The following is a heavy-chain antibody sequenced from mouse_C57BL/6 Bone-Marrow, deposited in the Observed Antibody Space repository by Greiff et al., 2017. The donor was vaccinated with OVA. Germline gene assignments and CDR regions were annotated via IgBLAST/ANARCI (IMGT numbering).Heavy chain of an antibody. CDR1: GYTFTSYW. CDR2: IDPSDSYT. J-gene: IGHJ3*01. Sequence: QVQLQQPGAELVMPGASVKLSCKASGYTFTSYWMHWVKQRPGQGLEWIGEIDPSDSYTNYNQKFKGKSTLPVDKSSSTAYMQLSSLTSEDSAVYYCARGYGYDEVGFAYWGQGTLVTVSA. CDR3: ARGYGYDEVGFAY. D-gene: IGHD2-2*01. V-gene: IGHV1-69*01.